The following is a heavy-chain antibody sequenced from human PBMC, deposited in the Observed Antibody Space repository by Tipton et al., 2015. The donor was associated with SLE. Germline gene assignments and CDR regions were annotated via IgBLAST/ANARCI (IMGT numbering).Heavy chain of an antibody. CDR2: LYMDGST. CDR3: ARGDNNSWRLRL. Sequence: TLSLICIVFCVSFCNLYWNLFRQSPKKGLEWIGCLYMDGSTHYNPSFKSRVTISVDTSKNQFSPQWGSVSASDTAVYYCARGDNNSWRLRLWGQGTLVTVSS. J-gene: IGHJ4*02. CDR1: CVSFCNLY. D-gene: IGHD2-21*02. V-gene: IGHV4-4*08.